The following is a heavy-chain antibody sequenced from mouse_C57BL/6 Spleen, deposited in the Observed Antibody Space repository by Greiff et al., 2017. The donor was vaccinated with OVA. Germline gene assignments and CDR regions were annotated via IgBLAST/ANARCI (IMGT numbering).Heavy chain of an antibody. D-gene: IGHD2-2*01. CDR1: GYTFTDYY. CDR2: INPNNGGT. J-gene: IGHJ2*01. V-gene: IGHV1-26*01. Sequence: EVQLQQSGPELVKPGASVKISCKASGYTFTDYYMNWVKQSHGKSLEWIGDINPNNGGTSYNQKFKGKATLTVDKSSSTAYMELRSLTSEDSAVYYCARSLVTTGWGQGTTLTVSS. CDR3: ARSLVTTG.